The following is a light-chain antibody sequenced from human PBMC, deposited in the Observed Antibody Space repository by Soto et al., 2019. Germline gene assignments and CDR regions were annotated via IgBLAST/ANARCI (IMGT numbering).Light chain of an antibody. CDR3: AAWDDTLDGYV. J-gene: IGLJ1*01. Sequence: QAVVTQPPATSGTPGQRVTISCSGSSSNIGRNIVNWYQQLPGTAPKLLIYSNHQRPLAVPDRFSASKSGTSASLGISGLQSEDEADYYCAAWDDTLDGYVFGTGTKVTVL. V-gene: IGLV1-44*01. CDR1: SSNIGRNI. CDR2: SNH.